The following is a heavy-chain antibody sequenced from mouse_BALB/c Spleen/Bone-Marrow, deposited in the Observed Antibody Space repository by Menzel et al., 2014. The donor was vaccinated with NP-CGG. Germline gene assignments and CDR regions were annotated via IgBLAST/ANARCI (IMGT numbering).Heavy chain of an antibody. CDR3: ALTTATPFAY. CDR1: GYTFTVYW. Sequence: VQLQQSGAELAKPGASVKMSCKASGYTFTVYWIHWVKQRPGQGLEWIGYINPSTAYTEYNQKFKDKATLTADKSSTTAYMQLSSLTSEDSAVYYCALTTATPFAYWGQGTLVTVP. V-gene: IGHV1-7*01. D-gene: IGHD1-2*01. CDR2: INPSTAYT. J-gene: IGHJ3*01.